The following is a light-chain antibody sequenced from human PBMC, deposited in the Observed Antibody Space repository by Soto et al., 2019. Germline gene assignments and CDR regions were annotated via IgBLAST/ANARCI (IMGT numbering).Light chain of an antibody. CDR2: AAS. CDR1: QTISTY. V-gene: IGKV1-39*01. J-gene: IGKJ2*01. CDR3: QQSYTIPYT. Sequence: DIQMTQSPSSLSASVGDRVTLTCRASQTISTYLNWYQQKPGKAPELLISAASNMQSGDPSRLSCIGSGTHFTLTISSQQPEDFATYSCQQSYTIPYTCGQGTKLEIK.